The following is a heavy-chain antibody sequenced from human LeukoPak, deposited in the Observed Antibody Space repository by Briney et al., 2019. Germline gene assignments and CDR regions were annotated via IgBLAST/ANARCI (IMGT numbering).Heavy chain of an antibody. CDR3: AREISSSSGSPFDY. D-gene: IGHD6-6*01. J-gene: IGHJ4*02. V-gene: IGHV1-69*06. CDR1: GGTFSSYA. Sequence: ASVKVSCKASGGTFSSYAISWVRQAPGQGLEWMGGIIPIFGTANYAQKFQGRVTITADKSTSTAHMELSSLRSEDTAVYYCAREISSSSGSPFDYWGQGTLVTVSS. CDR2: IIPIFGTA.